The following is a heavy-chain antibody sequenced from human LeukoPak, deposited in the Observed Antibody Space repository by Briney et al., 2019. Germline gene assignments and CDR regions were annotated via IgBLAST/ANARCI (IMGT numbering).Heavy chain of an antibody. Sequence: GGSLRLSCAASGFTFSNAWLNWVRQAPGKGLEWVGHIKSKTDGGTTEYGAPVKGRFTISRDDSKNTLFLQMNSVKTEDAAVYYCTLPWGSGSYYDYWGQGTLVTVSS. CDR3: TLPWGSGSYYDY. V-gene: IGHV3-15*01. CDR1: GFTFSNAW. D-gene: IGHD3-10*01. J-gene: IGHJ4*02. CDR2: IKSKTDGGTT.